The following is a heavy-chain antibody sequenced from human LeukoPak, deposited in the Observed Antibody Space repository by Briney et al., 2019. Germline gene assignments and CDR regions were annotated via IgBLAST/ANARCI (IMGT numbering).Heavy chain of an antibody. D-gene: IGHD1-26*01. CDR1: GGTFSSYA. J-gene: IGHJ5*02. CDR2: IIPIYGRA. Sequence: GASVKVSCKASGGTFSSYAISWVRQAPGQGLEWMGRIIPIYGRANYAQKFQGRLTITADKSTSTAYMELSSVRSEDTAVYYCARDLAGARGYNWVDPWGQGTLVTVSS. CDR3: ARDLAGARGYNWVDP. V-gene: IGHV1-69*04.